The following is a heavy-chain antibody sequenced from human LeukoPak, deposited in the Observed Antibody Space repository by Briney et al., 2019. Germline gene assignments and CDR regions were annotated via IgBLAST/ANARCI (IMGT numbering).Heavy chain of an antibody. CDR3: VRLQPNTGEWAFDI. Sequence: PSETLSHTCTVSGGSISSFYWSWIRQPPGEGLEWIGYISNSGSTRYNPSLKSRVTISVDTSENQLSLKLSSVTAADTAVYYCVRLQPNTGEWAFDIWGQGTMVSVSS. CDR1: GGSISSFY. V-gene: IGHV4-59*01. CDR2: ISNSGST. D-gene: IGHD1-1*01. J-gene: IGHJ3*02.